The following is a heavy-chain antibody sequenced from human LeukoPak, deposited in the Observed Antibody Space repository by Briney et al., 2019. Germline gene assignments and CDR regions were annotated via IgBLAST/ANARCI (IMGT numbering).Heavy chain of an antibody. V-gene: IGHV1-24*01. CDR2: FDPEDGKT. J-gene: IGHJ4*02. CDR1: GDTLTELS. CDR3: AADVTTSYSSTWYARN. D-gene: IGHD6-13*01. Sequence: GASVKVSCKVSGDTLTELSMHWARQAPGKGLEWMGGFDPEDGKTMYAQKFQGRVTMTEDTSTDTVYMDLSGLRPEDTAVYYCAADVTTSYSSTWYARNWGQGTLVTVSS.